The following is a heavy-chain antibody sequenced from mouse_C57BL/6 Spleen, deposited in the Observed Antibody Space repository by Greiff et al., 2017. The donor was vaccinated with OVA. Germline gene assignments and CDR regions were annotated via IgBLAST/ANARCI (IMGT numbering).Heavy chain of an antibody. CDR2: IYPGDGDT. V-gene: IGHV1-80*01. J-gene: IGHJ1*03. Sequence: QVQLQQSGAELVKPGASVKISCKASGYAFSGYWMNWVKQRPGKGLEWIGQIYPGDGDTNYNGKFKGKATLTADTASSTAYMQLSSLTSEDSAVYFGARYYGSSYGYFDVWGTGTTVTVSS. CDR1: GYAFSGYW. D-gene: IGHD1-1*01. CDR3: ARYYGSSYGYFDV.